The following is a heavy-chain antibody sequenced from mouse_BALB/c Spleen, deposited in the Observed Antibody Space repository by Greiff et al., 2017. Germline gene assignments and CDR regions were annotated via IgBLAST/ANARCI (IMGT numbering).Heavy chain of an antibody. CDR2: IDPANGNT. V-gene: IGHV14-3*02. D-gene: IGHD1-1*01. Sequence: EVQLQQSGAELVKPGASVKLSCTASGFNIKDTYMHWVKQRPEQGLEWIGRIDPANGNTKYDPKFQGKATITADTSSNTAYLQLSSLTSEDTAVYYCSPYYYGSSHFDYWGQGTTLTVSS. J-gene: IGHJ2*01. CDR1: GFNIKDTY. CDR3: SPYYYGSSHFDY.